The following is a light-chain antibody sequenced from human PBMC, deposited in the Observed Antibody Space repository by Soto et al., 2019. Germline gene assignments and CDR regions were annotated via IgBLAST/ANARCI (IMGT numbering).Light chain of an antibody. Sequence: DIQMTQSPSSLSASVGDRVTISCRASQDINNYLNWFQQKPGKAPKLLIYDVLNLETGVPSRFSGSGSGTDFSFIITSLQREDLATYYCQQYYGLPPLTFGQGTRLEIK. CDR2: DVL. V-gene: IGKV1-33*01. CDR3: QQYYGLPPLT. J-gene: IGKJ5*01. CDR1: QDINNY.